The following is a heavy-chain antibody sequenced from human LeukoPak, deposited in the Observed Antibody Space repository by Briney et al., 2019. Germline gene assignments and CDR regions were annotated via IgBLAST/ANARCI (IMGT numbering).Heavy chain of an antibody. CDR1: GYTFTSYD. J-gene: IGHJ6*02. CDR2: MNPNSGNT. Sequence: ASVKVSCEASGYTFTSYDINWVRQATGQGLEWMGWMNPNSGNTGYAQKLQGRVTMTTDTSTSTAYMELRSLRSDDTAVYYCARDPGYSYGYYYYGMDVWGQGTTVTVFS. CDR3: ARDPGYSYGYYYYGMDV. D-gene: IGHD5-18*01. V-gene: IGHV1-8*01.